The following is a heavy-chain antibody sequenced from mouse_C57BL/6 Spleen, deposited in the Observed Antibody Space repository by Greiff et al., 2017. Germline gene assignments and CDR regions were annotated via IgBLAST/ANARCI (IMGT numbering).Heavy chain of an antibody. CDR1: GYTFTSYW. V-gene: IGHV1-53*01. J-gene: IGHJ4*01. CDR2: LNPSNGGT. CDR3: ARWAGDYDSYYAMDY. Sequence: QVQLQQPGTELVKPGASGYTFTSYWMHWVKQRPGQGLEWIGNLNPSNGGTNYNEKFKSKATLTVDKSSSTAYMQLSSLTSEDSAVYYCARWAGDYDSYYAMDYWGQGTSVTVSS. D-gene: IGHD2-4*01.